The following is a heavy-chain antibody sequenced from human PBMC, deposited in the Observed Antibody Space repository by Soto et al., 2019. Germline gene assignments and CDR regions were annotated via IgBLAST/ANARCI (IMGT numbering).Heavy chain of an antibody. CDR3: AKGSGNIRPYGMDV. CDR1: GFTFSNHA. CDR2: ISGTGGTI. J-gene: IGHJ6*02. Sequence: VPLLESGGGVVQPGGSLRVSCAAAGFTFSNHAMSWVRQAPGKGLEWVSTISGTGGTIYYADSVKGRFTISRDNSKNALWLQMNSLRAEDTALYYCAKGSGNIRPYGMDVWGQGTTVTVSS. V-gene: IGHV3-23*01.